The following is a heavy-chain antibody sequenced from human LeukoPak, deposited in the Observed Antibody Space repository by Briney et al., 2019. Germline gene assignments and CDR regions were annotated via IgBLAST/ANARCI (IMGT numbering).Heavy chain of an antibody. CDR2: ISYDGSNK. J-gene: IGHJ4*02. CDR3: AKEGAYFDY. CDR1: GFTFSSYG. V-gene: IGHV3-30*18. Sequence: PGRSLRLSCAASGFTFSSYGMHWVRQAPGKGLEWVAVISYDGSNKYYADSVKGRFTISRDNSKNTLYLQMNSLRAEDTAVYYCAKEGAYFDYWAREPWSPSPQ. D-gene: IGHD3-16*01.